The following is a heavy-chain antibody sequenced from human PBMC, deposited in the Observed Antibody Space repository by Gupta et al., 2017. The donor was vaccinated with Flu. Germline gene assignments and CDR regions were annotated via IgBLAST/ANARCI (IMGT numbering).Heavy chain of an antibody. D-gene: IGHD1-26*01. J-gene: IGHJ4*02. V-gene: IGHV3-13*04. CDR3: ARSVVGANDY. CDR2: IGTAGDT. Sequence: EVQLVESGGGLVQPGGSLRLPCAASGFTSSSYDMHWVRQATGKGLEWVSAIGTAGDTYYPGYVKGRFTNDRENAKNSLEIQMNSLRAGDTAVYYCARSVVGANDYWGQGTLVTVSS. CDR1: GFTSSSYD.